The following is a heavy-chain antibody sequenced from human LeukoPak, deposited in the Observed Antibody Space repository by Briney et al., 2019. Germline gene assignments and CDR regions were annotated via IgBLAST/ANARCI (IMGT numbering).Heavy chain of an antibody. Sequence: GGSLRLSCAASGFTFSSYGMHWVRRAPGKGLEWVAVISYDGSNKYYADSVKGRFTISRDNSKNTLYLQMNSLRAEDTAVYYCAKDEKYYYDSSGYYWGQGTLVTVSS. CDR3: AKDEKYYYDSSGYY. CDR2: ISYDGSNK. CDR1: GFTFSSYG. J-gene: IGHJ4*02. V-gene: IGHV3-30*18. D-gene: IGHD3-22*01.